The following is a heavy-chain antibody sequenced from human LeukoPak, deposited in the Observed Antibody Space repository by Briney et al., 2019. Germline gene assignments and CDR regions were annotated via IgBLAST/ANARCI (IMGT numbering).Heavy chain of an antibody. CDR2: IRYDGSNK. V-gene: IGHV3-30*02. Sequence: PGGSLRLSCAASGFTFSSYGMHWVRQAPGKGLEWVAFIRYDGSNKYYADSVKGRFTISRDNSKNTLYLQMNSLRAEDTAVYYCAKDPYDFWSGHNWFDPWGQGTLVTVSS. CDR1: GFTFSSYG. J-gene: IGHJ5*02. D-gene: IGHD3-3*01. CDR3: AKDPYDFWSGHNWFDP.